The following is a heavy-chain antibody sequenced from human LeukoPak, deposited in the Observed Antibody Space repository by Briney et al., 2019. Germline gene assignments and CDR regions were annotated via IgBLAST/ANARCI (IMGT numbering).Heavy chain of an antibody. Sequence: GGSLRLSCAASGFTFSSYAMSWVRQAPGKGLEWVSAISGSGGSTYYADPVKGRFTISRDNSKNTLYLQMNSLRAEDTAVYYCAKGSDCGGDCYLEGYFDYWGQGTLVTVSS. CDR1: GFTFSSYA. D-gene: IGHD2-21*02. V-gene: IGHV3-23*01. J-gene: IGHJ4*02. CDR2: ISGSGGST. CDR3: AKGSDCGGDCYLEGYFDY.